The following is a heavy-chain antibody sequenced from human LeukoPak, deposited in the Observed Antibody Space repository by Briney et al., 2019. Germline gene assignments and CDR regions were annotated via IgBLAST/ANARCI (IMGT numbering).Heavy chain of an antibody. J-gene: IGHJ4*02. CDR2: IYISGIT. V-gene: IGHV4-4*07. CDR1: GGSVNTYY. CDR3: ARGGSAYHEYYFDS. D-gene: IGHD3-22*01. Sequence: SETLSLTCTVSGGSVNTYYWSWIQQPAGKGLEWIGRIYISGITNYNPSLKSRVTMSVDTSKNQFSLNLSSVSAADTAVYYCARGGSAYHEYYFDSWGQGALVTVSS.